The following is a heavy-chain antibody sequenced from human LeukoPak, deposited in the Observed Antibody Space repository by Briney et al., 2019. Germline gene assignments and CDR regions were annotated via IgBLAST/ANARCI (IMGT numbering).Heavy chain of an antibody. D-gene: IGHD5-18*01. CDR1: GYGFTSYW. V-gene: IGHV5-51*01. Sequence: GESLKISCKGSGYGFTSYWIGWVRQMPGKGLEWMGIIYPGDSDTRYSPSFQGQVTISADKSISTAYLQWSSLKASDTAMYYCARQGYSYGSAYYFDYWGQGTLVTVSS. CDR2: IYPGDSDT. CDR3: ARQGYSYGSAYYFDY. J-gene: IGHJ4*02.